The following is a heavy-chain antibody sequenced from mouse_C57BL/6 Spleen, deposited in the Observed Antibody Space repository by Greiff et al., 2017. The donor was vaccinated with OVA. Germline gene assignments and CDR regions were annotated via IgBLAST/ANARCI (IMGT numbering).Heavy chain of an antibody. V-gene: IGHV1-80*01. D-gene: IGHD4-1*01. CDR1: GYAFSSYW. CDR3: ARRGDWDVREDY. Sequence: QVQLQQSGAELVKPGASVKISCKASGYAFSSYWMNWVKQRPGKGLEWIGQIYPGDGDTNYNGKFKGKATLTADKSSSTAYMQLSSLTSEDSAVYFCARRGDWDVREDYWGQGTTLTVSS. CDR2: IYPGDGDT. J-gene: IGHJ2*01.